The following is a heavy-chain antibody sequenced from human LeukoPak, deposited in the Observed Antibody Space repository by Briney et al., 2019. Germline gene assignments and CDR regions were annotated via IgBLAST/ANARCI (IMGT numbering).Heavy chain of an antibody. V-gene: IGHV3-30*18. CDR3: AKVRSPLEYYYAMDV. CDR2: TSYDGSNK. Sequence: GRSLRLSCAASGFTFSRYGMQWVRQAQGKGLEWVAITSYDGSNKYYADSVKGRFTISRDNPKNTLSLLMNSLRAEDTAVFYCAKVRSPLEYYYAMDVWGQGTTVTVSS. D-gene: IGHD1-1*01. J-gene: IGHJ6*02. CDR1: GFTFSRYG.